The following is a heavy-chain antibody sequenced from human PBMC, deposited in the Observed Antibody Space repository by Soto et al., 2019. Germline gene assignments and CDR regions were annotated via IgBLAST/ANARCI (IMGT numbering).Heavy chain of an antibody. D-gene: IGHD2-15*01. V-gene: IGHV4-59*08. CDR1: GGSISIYY. Sequence: PSETLSLTCTISGGSISIYYWTWIRQPPGKGLEWIGYIYYSGSTNYNPSLKSRVTISVDTSKTPFSLKLSSVPAADPAVSYCASRYGGTFDYWGQGTLVPVSS. CDR3: ASRYGGTFDY. J-gene: IGHJ4*02. CDR2: IYYSGST.